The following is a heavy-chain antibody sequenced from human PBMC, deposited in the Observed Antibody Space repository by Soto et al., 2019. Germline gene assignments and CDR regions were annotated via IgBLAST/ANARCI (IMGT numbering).Heavy chain of an antibody. V-gene: IGHV4-34*01. Sequence: SETLSLTCAVYGGSFSGYYWSWIRQPPGKGLEWIGEINHSGSTNYNPSLKSRVTISIDTSKNQLYLKMSSVTAADTAVYYCASPKIAFYNWFDPWGQGTLVTVS. D-gene: IGHD3-3*02. CDR2: INHSGST. CDR1: GGSFSGYY. CDR3: ASPKIAFYNWFDP. J-gene: IGHJ5*02.